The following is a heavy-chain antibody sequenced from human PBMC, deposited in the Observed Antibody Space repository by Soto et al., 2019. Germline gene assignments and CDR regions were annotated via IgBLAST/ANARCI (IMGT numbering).Heavy chain of an antibody. CDR2: ISYDGSNK. D-gene: IGHD2-15*01. Sequence: GGSLRLSCAASGFTFSSYAMHWVRQAPGKGLEWVAVISYDGSNKYYADSVKGRFTISRDNSKNTLYLQMNSLRAEDTAVYYCAREGADCSGGSCYPYYYYYGMDVWGQGTTVTVSS. V-gene: IGHV3-30-3*01. CDR1: GFTFSSYA. CDR3: AREGADCSGGSCYPYYYYYGMDV. J-gene: IGHJ6*02.